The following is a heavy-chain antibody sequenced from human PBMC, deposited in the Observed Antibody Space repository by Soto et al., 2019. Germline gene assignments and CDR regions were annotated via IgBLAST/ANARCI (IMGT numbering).Heavy chain of an antibody. J-gene: IGHJ6*02. CDR3: ARGQDYYDSSGYYSKTYYYYGMDV. V-gene: IGHV5-51*04. Sequence: GESLKISCKGSGYSFTSYWIGWVRQMPGKGLEWMGIIYPGDSDTRYSPSFQGQVTISADKPISTAYLQWSSLKASDTAMYYCARGQDYYDSSGYYSKTYYYYGMDVWGQGTTVTVSS. CDR1: GYSFTSYW. D-gene: IGHD3-22*01. CDR2: IYPGDSDT.